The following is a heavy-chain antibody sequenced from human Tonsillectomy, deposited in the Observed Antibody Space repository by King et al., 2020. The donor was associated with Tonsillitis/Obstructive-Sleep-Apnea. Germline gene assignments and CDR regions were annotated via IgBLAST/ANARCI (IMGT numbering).Heavy chain of an antibody. V-gene: IGHV3-74*01. Sequence: VQLVESGGGLVQPGGSLRLSCAASGFTFSSYWMHWVRQAPGKGLVWVSRINSDGSSTSYADSVKGRFTISRDNAKNTPYLQMNSLRAEDTAVYYCASPGSGYYSFYGMDVWGQGTTVTVSS. J-gene: IGHJ6*02. D-gene: IGHD3-3*01. CDR1: GFTFSSYW. CDR2: INSDGSST. CDR3: ASPGSGYYSFYGMDV.